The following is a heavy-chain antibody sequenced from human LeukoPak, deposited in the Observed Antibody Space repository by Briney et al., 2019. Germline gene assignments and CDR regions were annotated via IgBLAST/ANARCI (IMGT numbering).Heavy chain of an antibody. J-gene: IGHJ4*02. CDR2: IYWDDDK. D-gene: IGHD3-22*01. CDR3: AHRGYYDSSGYYLHYYFDY. Sequence: SGPTLVNPTQTLTLTCTFSGFSLSTSRVGVGWIRQPPGKALEWLALIYWDDDKRYSPSLKSRLTITKDTSKNQVVLTMTNMDPVDTAAYYCAHRGYYDSSGYYLHYYFDYWGQGTLVTVSS. V-gene: IGHV2-5*02. CDR1: GFSLSTSRVG.